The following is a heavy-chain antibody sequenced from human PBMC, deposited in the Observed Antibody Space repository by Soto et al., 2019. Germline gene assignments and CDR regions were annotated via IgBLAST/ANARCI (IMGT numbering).Heavy chain of an antibody. CDR1: GGSFSGYY. V-gene: IGHV4-34*01. Sequence: SSETLSLTCAVYGGSFSGYYWSWIRQPPGKGLEWIGYIYPTGSTYYNPSLKNRVTISIDTSQNRFSLHLTSMTAADTAVYYCATVWSIAEPGTRWFDTWGQGTRFTV. D-gene: IGHD6-13*01. CDR2: IYPTGST. J-gene: IGHJ5*02. CDR3: ATVWSIAEPGTRWFDT.